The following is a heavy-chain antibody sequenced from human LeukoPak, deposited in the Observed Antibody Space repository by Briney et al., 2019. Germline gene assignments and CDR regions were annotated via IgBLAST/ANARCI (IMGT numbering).Heavy chain of an antibody. CDR1: GFTFTDYS. CDR2: LGRSGENR. J-gene: IGHJ6*02. Sequence: GGSLRLSCAASGFTFTDYSMSWVRQAPGKGLEGVSGLGRSGENRYYATSVRGRFSISRDNSKDTVYLQMNSLRAEDTAIYYCVKDRPCETCMPMDAWGQGTTVTVSS. D-gene: IGHD2-2*01. V-gene: IGHV3-23*01. CDR3: VKDRPCETCMPMDA.